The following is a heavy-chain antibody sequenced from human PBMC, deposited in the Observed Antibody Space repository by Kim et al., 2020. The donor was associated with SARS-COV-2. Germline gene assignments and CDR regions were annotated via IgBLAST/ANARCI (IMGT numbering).Heavy chain of an antibody. CDR1: GFTLASYW. V-gene: IGHV3-74*01. Sequence: GGSLRLSCSASGFTLASYWMHWVRQAPGKGLVWVSRVKSDGTTTTYADSVQGRFTISRDNAKNTLYLQMDSLIVEDTAVYYCTRDLSGDGDWYFDLWGRGTLVTVSS. CDR3: TRDLSGDGDWYFDL. J-gene: IGHJ2*01. CDR2: VKSDGTTT. D-gene: IGHD7-27*01.